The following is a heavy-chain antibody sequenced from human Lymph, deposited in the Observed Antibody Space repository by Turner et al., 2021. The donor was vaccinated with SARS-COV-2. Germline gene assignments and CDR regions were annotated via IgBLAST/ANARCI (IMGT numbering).Heavy chain of an antibody. Sequence: ELQLVQSGAEVQKTGESLTISCKVSGYSFTDYWIGWVRQMPGKGLEWMGIIDPGDSDTRYSPSFQGQVTISADKSISTAYLQWSSLKASDTAMYYCARKGSNSYYFDYWGQGTLVTVSS. V-gene: IGHV5-51*01. J-gene: IGHJ4*02. CDR1: GYSFTDYW. D-gene: IGHD6-6*01. CDR2: IDPGDSDT. CDR3: ARKGSNSYYFDY.